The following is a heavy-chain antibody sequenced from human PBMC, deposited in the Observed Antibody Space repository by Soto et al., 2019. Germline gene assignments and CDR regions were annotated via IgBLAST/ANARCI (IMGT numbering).Heavy chain of an antibody. CDR2: IYYSGST. Sequence: SETLSLTCTVSGGSISSYYWSWIRQPPGKGLEWIGYIYYSGSTNYNPSLKSRVTISVDTSKNQFSLKLSSVTAADTAVYYCHHSSVSGWYRLRGYWGQGTLVTVSS. J-gene: IGHJ4*02. CDR1: GGSISSYY. V-gene: IGHV4-59*08. D-gene: IGHD6-19*01. CDR3: HHSSVSGWYRLRGY.